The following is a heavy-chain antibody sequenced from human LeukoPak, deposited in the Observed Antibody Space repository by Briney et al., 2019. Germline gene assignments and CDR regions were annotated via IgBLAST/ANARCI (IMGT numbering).Heavy chain of an antibody. CDR1: GFTFSSYW. Sequence: GGSLRLSCAASGFTFSSYWMSWVRQAPGKGLEWVANIKQDGSEKYYVDSVKGRFTISRDNAKNSLYLKMNSVRAEDTAVYYCARSVKGGGGDYYDSSGYPHGMDVWGQGTTVTVPS. CDR2: IKQDGSEK. CDR3: ARSVKGGGGDYYDSSGYPHGMDV. J-gene: IGHJ6*02. V-gene: IGHV3-7*01. D-gene: IGHD3-22*01.